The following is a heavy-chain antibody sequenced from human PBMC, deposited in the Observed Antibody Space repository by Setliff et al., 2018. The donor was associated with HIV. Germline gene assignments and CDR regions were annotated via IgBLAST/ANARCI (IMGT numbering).Heavy chain of an antibody. J-gene: IGHJ4*02. Sequence: GGSLRLSCSASGFTFSSYAMHWVRQAPGKGLEYVSAISSNGGSTYYADSVKGRFTISRDNSKNTLYLQMNSLRAEDTALYYCAKDRSHVAGFNFDYWGQGTLVTVSS. CDR2: ISSNGGST. CDR3: AKDRSHVAGFNFDY. D-gene: IGHD6-19*01. V-gene: IGHV3-64*04. CDR1: GFTFSSYA.